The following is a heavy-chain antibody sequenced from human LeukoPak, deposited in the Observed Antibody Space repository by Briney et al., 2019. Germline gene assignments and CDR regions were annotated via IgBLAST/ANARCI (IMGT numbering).Heavy chain of an antibody. J-gene: IGHJ4*02. CDR3: ARGDYGDYSILDS. D-gene: IGHD4-17*01. Sequence: GGSLRLSCAASGFTVSTKYMGWVRQAPGKGLEYVSFINTGGRIYYADSVRSRFTISRDNSKNTLYLQMNSLRAEDTAVYYCARGDYGDYSILDSWGQGALVTVSS. CDR1: GFTVSTKY. V-gene: IGHV3-53*01. CDR2: INTGGRI.